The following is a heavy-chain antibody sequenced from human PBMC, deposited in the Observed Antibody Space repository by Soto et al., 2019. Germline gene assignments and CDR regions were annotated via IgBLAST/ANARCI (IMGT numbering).Heavy chain of an antibody. CDR1: GGSISSAGYY. J-gene: IGHJ4*02. Sequence: QVQLQESGPGLVKPSQTLSLTCTVSGGSISSAGYYWTWIRQHPGKGLEWIGFIFYSVSTYYNPSIESRAAISIDTSKNLFSLFLSSVTAADTAVYYCARVLTIFGVVINRLIDYWGQGTLITVSS. CDR2: IFYSVST. V-gene: IGHV4-31*03. D-gene: IGHD3-3*01. CDR3: ARVLTIFGVVINRLIDY.